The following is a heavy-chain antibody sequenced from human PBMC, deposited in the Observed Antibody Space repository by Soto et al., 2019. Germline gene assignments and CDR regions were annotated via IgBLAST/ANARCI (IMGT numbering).Heavy chain of an antibody. CDR3: ASLVCDGSSGYLA. D-gene: IGHD3-22*01. CDR2: INHSGST. V-gene: IGHV4-34*01. CDR1: GGYFSGYY. J-gene: IGHJ5*02. Sequence: SVTMSLTCAVFGGYFSGYYWSWISKHQGKGLEWIGEINHSGSTYYHPSLKSRVTLSVDTSKNQFSLKLSSVTATDTAVYYGASLVCDGSSGYLAWGQGTLVTVS.